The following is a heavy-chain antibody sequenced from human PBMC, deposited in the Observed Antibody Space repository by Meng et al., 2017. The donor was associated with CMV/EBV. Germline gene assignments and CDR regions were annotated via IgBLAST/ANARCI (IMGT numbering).Heavy chain of an antibody. CDR3: ALYVWGSWRGMDV. Sequence: ASVTVSCKASGYTFTSYGISWVRQAPGQGLEWMGWISAYNGNTKYAQKLQGRVTMTTDTSKSTAYMELRSLRSDDTAVYYCALYVWGSWRGMDVWGQGTTVTVSS. V-gene: IGHV1-18*01. J-gene: IGHJ6*02. CDR2: ISAYNGNT. D-gene: IGHD3-16*01. CDR1: GYTFTSYG.